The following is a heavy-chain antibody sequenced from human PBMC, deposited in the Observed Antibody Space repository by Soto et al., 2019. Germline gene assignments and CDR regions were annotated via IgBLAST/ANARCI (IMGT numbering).Heavy chain of an antibody. Sequence: SETLSLTCTVSGGSISSYYWSWIRQPPGKGLEWIGYIYYSGSTNYNPSLKSRVTISVDTSENQFSLKLSSVTAADTAVYYCAGAVVRYFDWLLSYYGMDVWGQGTTVTVPS. J-gene: IGHJ6*02. CDR1: GGSISSYY. CDR2: IYYSGST. D-gene: IGHD3-9*01. V-gene: IGHV4-59*12. CDR3: AGAVVRYFDWLLSYYGMDV.